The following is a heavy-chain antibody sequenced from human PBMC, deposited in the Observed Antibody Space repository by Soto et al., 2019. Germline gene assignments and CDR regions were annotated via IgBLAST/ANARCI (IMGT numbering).Heavy chain of an antibody. CDR1: GGSISGGGYY. D-gene: IGHD4-17*01. J-gene: IGHJ5*02. CDR3: ARGLLTTVTKSAFTKFDP. Sequence: PSETLSLTCTVSGGSISGGGYYWSWIRQHPGKGLEWIGYIYYSGSTYYNPSLKSRVTISVDTSKNQFSLKLSSVTAADTAVYYCARGLLTTVTKSAFTKFDPRAQRTPVPVSA. CDR2: IYYSGST. V-gene: IGHV4-31*03.